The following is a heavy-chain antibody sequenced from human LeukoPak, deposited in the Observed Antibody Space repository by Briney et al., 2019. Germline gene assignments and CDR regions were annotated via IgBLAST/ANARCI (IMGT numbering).Heavy chain of an antibody. Sequence: ASVKVSCKASGYSFTSYAVHWARQAPGQKLEWMGWINAGSANTKYSQKFQGRVTFTSDTSADTAYMELNSLRSEDTAVYYCARNGVTTPGMDVWGQGTTVSVS. CDR3: ARNGVTTPGMDV. V-gene: IGHV1-3*01. CDR2: INAGSANT. D-gene: IGHD3-22*01. CDR1: GYSFTSYA. J-gene: IGHJ6*02.